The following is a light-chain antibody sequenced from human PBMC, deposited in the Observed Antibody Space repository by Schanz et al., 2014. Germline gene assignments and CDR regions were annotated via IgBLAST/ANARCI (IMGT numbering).Light chain of an antibody. V-gene: IGLV1-51*01. Sequence: QSVLTQPPSVSAAPGQKVTISCSGSSSNIGSNCVSWYQLLPGTAPKLLIYDNNKRPSGIPGRFSGSKSGTSATLAITGLQTGDEADYYCGTWDSNLSAAVFGGGTKLTVL. CDR3: GTWDSNLSAAV. J-gene: IGLJ2*01. CDR1: SSNIGSNC. CDR2: DNN.